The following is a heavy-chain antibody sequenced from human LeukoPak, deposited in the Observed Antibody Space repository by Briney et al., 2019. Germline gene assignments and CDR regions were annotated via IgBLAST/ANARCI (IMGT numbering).Heavy chain of an antibody. CDR3: ASMASYCSGGSCTDY. Sequence: SETLSLTCTASGGSISSSYWSWIRQPPGKGLEWIGYISYSGSTNYSPSLKSRVTISVDTSKNQFSLKLSSVTAADTAVYYCASMASYCSGGSCTDYWGQGTLVTVSS. CDR1: GGSISSSY. J-gene: IGHJ4*02. V-gene: IGHV4-59*01. CDR2: ISYSGST. D-gene: IGHD2-15*01.